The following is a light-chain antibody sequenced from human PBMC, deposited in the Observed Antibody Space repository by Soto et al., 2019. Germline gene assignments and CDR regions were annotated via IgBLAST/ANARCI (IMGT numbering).Light chain of an antibody. CDR1: QSVSSSY. CDR3: QQYDSSPPT. V-gene: IGKV3-20*01. J-gene: IGKJ4*01. CDR2: GAS. Sequence: EIVLTQSPGTLSLSPGERATLSCRASQSVSSSYLAWYQQKPGQALRLLIYGASSRATGIPDRFSGSGSGTDFTLIISRLEPEDFAVYYCQQYDSSPPTFGGGTKVEIK.